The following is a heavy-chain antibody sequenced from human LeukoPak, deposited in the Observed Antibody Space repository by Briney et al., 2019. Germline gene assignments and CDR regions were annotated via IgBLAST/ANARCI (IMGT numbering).Heavy chain of an antibody. Sequence: SETLSLTCAVYGGSFSGYYWSWIRQPPGKGLEWIGEINHSGSTNYNPSLKSRVTISVDTSKNQFSLKLSSVTAADTAVYYYARGQGPTPTKWGQGTLVTVSS. CDR3: ARGQGPTPTK. CDR1: GGSFSGYY. J-gene: IGHJ4*02. CDR2: INHSGST. V-gene: IGHV4-34*01.